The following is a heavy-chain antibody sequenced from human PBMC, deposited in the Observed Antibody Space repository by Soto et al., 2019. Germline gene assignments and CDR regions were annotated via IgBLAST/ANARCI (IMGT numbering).Heavy chain of an antibody. Sequence: PXESLRLSCAASGFTFSSHVMSWVRQAPGMGLEWVSSISGSDEATLHSDSVKGRFTISRDNSKNILYLQMNSLRAEDAALYYCAKDLAPMILNPLYYYGMDVWGRGTTVTVSS. J-gene: IGHJ6*02. CDR3: AKDLAPMILNPLYYYGMDV. CDR2: ISGSDEAT. CDR1: GFTFSSHV. D-gene: IGHD3-9*01. V-gene: IGHV3-23*01.